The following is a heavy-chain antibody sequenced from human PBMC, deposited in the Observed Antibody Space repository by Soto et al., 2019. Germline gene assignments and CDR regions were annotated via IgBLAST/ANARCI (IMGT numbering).Heavy chain of an antibody. CDR1: GGSFSGYY. J-gene: IGHJ4*02. D-gene: IGHD3-3*01. Sequence: QVQLQQWGAGLLKPSETLSLTCAVYGGSFSGYYWSWIRQPPGKGLEWIGEINHSGSTNYNPSLLTRVTISEHPXTNHFSLKLSSVTDADTAVYYCARRPLDLEHYFDYWGQGTLVTVSS. CDR2: INHSGST. V-gene: IGHV4-34*01. CDR3: ARRPLDLEHYFDY.